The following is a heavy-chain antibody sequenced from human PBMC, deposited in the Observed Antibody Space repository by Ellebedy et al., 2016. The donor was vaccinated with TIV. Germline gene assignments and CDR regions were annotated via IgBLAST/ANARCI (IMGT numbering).Heavy chain of an antibody. CDR1: GFTFSNAW. D-gene: IGHD2-2*01. J-gene: IGHJ6*02. CDR2: IYGGGTI. CDR3: ARPTVPATICGACGMDV. Sequence: GESLKISCAVSGFTFSNAWMNWVRQAPGKGLEWVSVIYGGGTIRYADSVKGRFTISRDNSKNTVDLQMNSLRAEDTAVYYCARPTVPATICGACGMDVWGQGTTVIVSS. V-gene: IGHV3-53*01.